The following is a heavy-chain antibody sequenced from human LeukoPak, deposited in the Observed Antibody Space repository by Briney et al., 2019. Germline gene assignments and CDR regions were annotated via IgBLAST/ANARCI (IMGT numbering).Heavy chain of an antibody. J-gene: IGHJ4*02. V-gene: IGHV3-66*02. CDR1: GLSVSSNY. Sequence: PGGSLRLSCAASGLSVSSNYMSWVRQAPGKGLEWVSLIYSGGSTYYADSVKGRFTISRDNSKNTLYLQMNSLRGEDTAVYYCARDARYCNSTGCYSDYWGQGTLVTVSS. CDR3: ARDARYCNSTGCYSDY. CDR2: IYSGGST. D-gene: IGHD2-2*01.